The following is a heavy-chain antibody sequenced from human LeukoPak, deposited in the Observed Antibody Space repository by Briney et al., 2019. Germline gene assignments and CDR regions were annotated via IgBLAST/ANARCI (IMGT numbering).Heavy chain of an antibody. CDR3: ARGSGITMVRGVIVSGMDV. CDR2: INDSGST. CDR1: GGSFSGYY. Sequence: SETLSLTCAVYGGSFSGYYWSWIRHPPGRGRWWIGEINDSGSTNYNPSLKSRVTISVHTSKTQCSLKPSSVTAADTAVYYRARGSGITMVRGVIVSGMDVWGKGTTVTVSS. J-gene: IGHJ6*04. D-gene: IGHD3-10*01. V-gene: IGHV4-34*01.